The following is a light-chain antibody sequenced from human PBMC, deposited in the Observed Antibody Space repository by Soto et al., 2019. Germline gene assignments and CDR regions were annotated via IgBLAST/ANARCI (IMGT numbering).Light chain of an antibody. CDR2: DVS. V-gene: IGLV2-14*01. CDR3: SSYTRSSTPFV. J-gene: IGLJ1*01. Sequence: QSALTQPASVCGSPGQSSTISCTGTSSDVGGYNYVSWYQQHPGKAPKLMIYDVSNRPSGVSNRFSGSKSGNTASLTISGLQAEDEADYYCSSYTRSSTPFVFGTGTKVTDL. CDR1: SSDVGGYNY.